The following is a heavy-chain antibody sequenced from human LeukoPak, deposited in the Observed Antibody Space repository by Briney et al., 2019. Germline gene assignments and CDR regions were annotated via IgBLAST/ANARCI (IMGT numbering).Heavy chain of an antibody. V-gene: IGHV1-18*01. Sequence: ASVKVSCKASGYTFTSYGISWVRQAPGQGLEWMGWISAYNGNTNYAQKLQGRVTMTTDTSTSTAYMELRSLRSDDTAVYYCASSSHYYDSSGYWYYFDYWGQGTLVTVSS. D-gene: IGHD3-22*01. CDR2: ISAYNGNT. CDR1: GYTFTSYG. CDR3: ASSSHYYDSSGYWYYFDY. J-gene: IGHJ4*02.